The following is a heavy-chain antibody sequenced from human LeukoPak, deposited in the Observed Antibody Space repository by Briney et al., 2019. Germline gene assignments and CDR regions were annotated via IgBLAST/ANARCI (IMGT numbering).Heavy chain of an antibody. V-gene: IGHV3-48*03. CDR3: ARVSQPDAFDI. J-gene: IGHJ3*02. CDR1: GFTFSSYE. Sequence: TGGSLRLSCAASGFTFSSYEMNWVRLAPGKGLEWVSYISSSGSTIYYADSVKGRFTISRDNAKNSLYLQMNSLRAEDTAVYYCARVSQPDAFDIWGQGTMVTVSS. CDR2: ISSSGSTI.